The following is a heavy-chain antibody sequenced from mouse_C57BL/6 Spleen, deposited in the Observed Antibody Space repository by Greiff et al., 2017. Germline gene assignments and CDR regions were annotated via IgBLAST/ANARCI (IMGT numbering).Heavy chain of an antibody. CDR2: IHPNSGST. CDR1: GYTFTSYW. D-gene: IGHD2-12*01. V-gene: IGHV1-64*01. CDR3: ARYYTDYFDY. J-gene: IGHJ2*01. Sequence: QVQLQQPGAELVKPRASVKLSCKASGYTFTSYWMHWVKQRPGQGLEWIGMIHPNSGSTNYNEKFKSKATLTVDKSSSTAYMQLSSLTSEDSAVYYCARYYTDYFDYWGQGTTLTVSS.